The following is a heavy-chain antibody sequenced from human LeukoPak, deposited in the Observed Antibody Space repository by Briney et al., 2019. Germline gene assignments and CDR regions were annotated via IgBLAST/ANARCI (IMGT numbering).Heavy chain of an antibody. Sequence: PGGSLRLSCAASGFTFSSYTMNWVRQAPGKGLEWVSSISSSSSYIYSADSVKGRFTISRDNAKNSVYLQMNSQRVEDTAFYYCARDVSYGDYDSNDAFDIWGQGTMVTVSS. CDR2: ISSSSSYI. CDR3: ARDVSYGDYDSNDAFDI. D-gene: IGHD4-17*01. CDR1: GFTFSSYT. V-gene: IGHV3-21*01. J-gene: IGHJ3*02.